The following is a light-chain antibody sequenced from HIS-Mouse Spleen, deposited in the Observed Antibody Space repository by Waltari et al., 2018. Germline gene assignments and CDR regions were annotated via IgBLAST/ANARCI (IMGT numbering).Light chain of an antibody. CDR3: AAWDDSLNGVV. CDR2: SNN. J-gene: IGLJ2*01. Sequence: QSVLTQPPSASGTPGQRVTISCSGSRSNIGRNTVHLYQQLPGTAPKLLIYSNNQRPSGVPDRFSGSKSGTSASLAISGLQSEDEADYYCAAWDDSLNGVVFGGGTKLTVL. CDR1: RSNIGRNT. V-gene: IGLV1-44*01.